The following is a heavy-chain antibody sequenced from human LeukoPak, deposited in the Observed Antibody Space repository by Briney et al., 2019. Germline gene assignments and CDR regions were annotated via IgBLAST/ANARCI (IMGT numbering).Heavy chain of an antibody. D-gene: IGHD6-19*01. CDR1: GGSISSYY. Sequence: PSETLSLTCTVSGGSISSYYWSWIRQPPGKGLEWIGYIYYSGSTNYNPSLKSRVTISVDTSKNQFSLELSSVTAADTAVYYCAREWYSSGWFDAFDIWGQGTMVTVSS. CDR2: IYYSGST. J-gene: IGHJ3*02. CDR3: AREWYSSGWFDAFDI. V-gene: IGHV4-59*01.